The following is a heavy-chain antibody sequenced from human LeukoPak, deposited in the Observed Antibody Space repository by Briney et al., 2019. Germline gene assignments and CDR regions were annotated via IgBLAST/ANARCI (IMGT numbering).Heavy chain of an antibody. CDR1: GFTFTEYS. Sequence: PGGSLRLSCAASGFTFTEYSIIWVRQAPGEGLEWVSFISDISDRSSTIHYADSVKGRFTISRDNAERSVYLQMNSLRADDTAVYYCARVRGPTLKTCYMDVWGTGTTVTVSS. V-gene: IGHV3-48*04. CDR2: ISDRSSTI. D-gene: IGHD3-10*01. CDR3: ARVRGPTLKTCYMDV. J-gene: IGHJ6*03.